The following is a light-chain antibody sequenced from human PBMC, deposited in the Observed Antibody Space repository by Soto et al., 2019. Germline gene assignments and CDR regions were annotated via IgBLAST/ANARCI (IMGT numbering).Light chain of an antibody. V-gene: IGKV3-20*01. CDR1: QSVSSSY. Sequence: ESVLTQSPGTLSLSPGERATLSCRASQSVSSSYLAWYQQKPGQAPRLLIYGASSRATGIPDRFSGSGSGTDFTLTITRLEPEEFAVYYCQHYRTSFGGGTKVEIK. CDR3: QHYRTS. CDR2: GAS. J-gene: IGKJ4*01.